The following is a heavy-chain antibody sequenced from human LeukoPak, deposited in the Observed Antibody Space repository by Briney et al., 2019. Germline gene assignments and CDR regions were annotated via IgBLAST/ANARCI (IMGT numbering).Heavy chain of an antibody. CDR2: IYTSGST. CDR3: ARVTHDYGDYHFDY. J-gene: IGHJ4*02. D-gene: IGHD4-17*01. V-gene: IGHV4-4*07. Sequence: SETLSLTCTVSGGSISSYYWSWIRQPAGKGLEWIGRIYTSGSTNYNPPLKSRVTMSVDTSKNQFSLKLSSVPAADTAVYYCARVTHDYGDYHFDYWGQGTLVTVSS. CDR1: GGSISSYY.